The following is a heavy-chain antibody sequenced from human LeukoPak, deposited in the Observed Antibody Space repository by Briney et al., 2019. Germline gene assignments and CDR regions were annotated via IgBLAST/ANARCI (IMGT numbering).Heavy chain of an antibody. CDR1: GFTFSNYA. Sequence: PGGSLRLSCAASGFTFSNYAMNWVRQAPGKGVEWVSGINDSGGSTYYADSVKGRFTISRENAENRLYLQMNTLRAEDTAIYFCAKSLAARWVIDYWGQGTLVTVSS. D-gene: IGHD6-25*01. CDR2: INDSGGST. CDR3: AKSLAARWVIDY. V-gene: IGHV3-23*01. J-gene: IGHJ4*02.